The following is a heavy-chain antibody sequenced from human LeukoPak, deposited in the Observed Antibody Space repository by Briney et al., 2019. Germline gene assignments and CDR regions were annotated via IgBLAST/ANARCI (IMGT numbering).Heavy chain of an antibody. V-gene: IGHV1-69*13. CDR1: GGTFISYA. CDR2: IIPIFGTA. CDR3: ARGTTLVTNYFDY. Sequence: SVKVSCKASGGTFISYAISWVRQAPGQGLEWMGGIIPIFGTANYAQKFQGRVTITADESTSTAYMELSSLRSEDTAVYYCARGTTLVTNYFDYWGQGTLVTVSS. J-gene: IGHJ4*02. D-gene: IGHD5-18*01.